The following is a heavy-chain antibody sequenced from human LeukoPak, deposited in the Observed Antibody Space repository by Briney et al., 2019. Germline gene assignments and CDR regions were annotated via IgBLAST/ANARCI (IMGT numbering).Heavy chain of an antibody. CDR1: GDSVSSDY. J-gene: IGHJ6*03. CDR3: ARRPSGMFHYYYMDV. Sequence: PSETLSLTCIVSGDSVSSDYRSWIRQPPGKGLEWIGYIYHSGSTNYNPTLKSRVTISVDTSKNQFSLKLSSVTAADTAVYYCARRPSGMFHYYYMDVWGKGTTVTVSS. CDR2: IYHSGST. D-gene: IGHD3-10*02. V-gene: IGHV4-59*08.